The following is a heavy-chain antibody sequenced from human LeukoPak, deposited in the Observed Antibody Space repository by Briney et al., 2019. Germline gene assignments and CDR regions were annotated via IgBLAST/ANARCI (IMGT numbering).Heavy chain of an antibody. CDR3: ARDGIYSATFDAFDI. Sequence: ASVKVSCKASGYTFTRYYIHWVRQAPGQGLEWMGIINPSGGSTSYAQKFQGRVTMTSDTSTSTVYMELSSLRSDDTAMYYCARDGIYSATFDAFDIWGQGTMVTVSS. CDR2: INPSGGST. J-gene: IGHJ3*02. CDR1: GYTFTRYY. V-gene: IGHV1-46*01. D-gene: IGHD3-3*02.